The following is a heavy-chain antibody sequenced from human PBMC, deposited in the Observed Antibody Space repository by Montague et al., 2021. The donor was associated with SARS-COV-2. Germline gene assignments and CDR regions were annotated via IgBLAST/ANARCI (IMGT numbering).Heavy chain of an antibody. V-gene: IGHV4-34*01. Sequence: SETLSLTCAVYGGSFSGYYWSWIRQPPGKGLEWIGEINHSGSTNYNPSLKSRVTISVDTSKNQFSLKLSSVTDADTAVYYCARGRTVTTFYYYYYGMDVWGQGTTVTVSS. CDR2: INHSGST. D-gene: IGHD4-17*01. J-gene: IGHJ6*02. CDR1: GGSFSGYY. CDR3: ARGRTVTTFYYYYYGMDV.